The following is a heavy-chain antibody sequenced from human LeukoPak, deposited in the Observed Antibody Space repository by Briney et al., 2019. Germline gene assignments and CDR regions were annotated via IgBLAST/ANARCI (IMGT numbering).Heavy chain of an antibody. D-gene: IGHD3-22*01. CDR3: TTDRVDYYDSSGYYPDY. CDR1: GFTFSNAW. Sequence: PGGSLRLSCAASGFTFSNAWMSWVRQAPGKGLEWVGRIKSKTDGGTTDYAAPVKGRFTISRDDSKNTLYLQMNSLKTEDTAVYYCTTDRVDYYDSSGYYPDYWGQGTLVTVSS. CDR2: IKSKTDGGTT. V-gene: IGHV3-15*01. J-gene: IGHJ4*02.